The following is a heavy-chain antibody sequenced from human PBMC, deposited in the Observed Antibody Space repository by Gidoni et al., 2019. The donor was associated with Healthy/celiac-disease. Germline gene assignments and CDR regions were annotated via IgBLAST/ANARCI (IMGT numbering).Heavy chain of an antibody. CDR1: GYTFTSYG. V-gene: IGHV1-18*01. D-gene: IGHD3-3*01. J-gene: IGHJ6*02. CDR2: ISAYNGNT. CDR3: ARTEPIRFLEWLKVSRRYYGMDV. Sequence: QVQLVQSGAEVKKPGASVKVSCKASGYTFTSYGISWVRQAPGQGLEWMGWISAYNGNTNYAQKLQGRVTMTTDTSTSTAYMELRSLRADDTAVYYCARTEPIRFLEWLKVSRRYYGMDVWGQGTTVTVSS.